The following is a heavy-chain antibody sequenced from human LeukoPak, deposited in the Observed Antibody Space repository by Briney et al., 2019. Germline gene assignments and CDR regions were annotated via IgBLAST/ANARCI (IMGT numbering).Heavy chain of an antibody. J-gene: IGHJ4*02. V-gene: IGHV3-48*01. CDR2: ISSSSSTI. CDR3: ATELYYYGSGSYFFDY. Sequence: GGSLRLSCAASGFTFSSYSMNWVRQAPGKGLEWVSYISSSSSTIYYADSVKGRFTISRDNAKNSLYLQMNSLRAEDTAVYYCATELYYYGSGSYFFDYWGQGTLVTVSS. D-gene: IGHD3-10*01. CDR1: GFTFSSYS.